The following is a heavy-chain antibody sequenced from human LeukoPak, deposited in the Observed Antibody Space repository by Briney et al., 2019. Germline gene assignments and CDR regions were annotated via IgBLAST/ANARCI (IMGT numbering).Heavy chain of an antibody. CDR3: AKEVAFGAGAYDV. J-gene: IGHJ3*01. V-gene: IGHV3-33*06. D-gene: IGHD3-10*01. CDR2: IWFDGSHE. Sequence: GSLRLSCAASGFAFNSYVIHWVRQASGKGLEWGAIIWFDGSHEDYVDSVRGRFTISRDNSRNTMYLQMNSLRVEDTALYFCAKEVAFGAGAYDVWGQGTRVTVSS. CDR1: GFAFNSYV.